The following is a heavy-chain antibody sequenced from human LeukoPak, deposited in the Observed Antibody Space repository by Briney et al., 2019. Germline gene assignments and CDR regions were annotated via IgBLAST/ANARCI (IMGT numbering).Heavy chain of an antibody. CDR1: GGSFSGSY. Sequence: PSETLSLTCAVFGGSFSGSYWSWIRQPPGQRLEWIGEVNHSGSTNYNPSLKSRVTISVDTSKNHFSLNLTSVTAADTAVYYCARGLGQWSRSDYFGCWDQGTLVTVSP. V-gene: IGHV4-34*01. J-gene: IGHJ4*02. CDR3: ARGLGQWSRSDYFGC. D-gene: IGHD6-19*01. CDR2: VNHSGST.